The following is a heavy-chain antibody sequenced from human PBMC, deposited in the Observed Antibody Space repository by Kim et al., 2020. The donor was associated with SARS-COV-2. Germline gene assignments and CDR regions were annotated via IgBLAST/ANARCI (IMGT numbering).Heavy chain of an antibody. J-gene: IGHJ4*02. CDR1: GFTFSSYV. CDR3: ARPRAPFSSSWFLRFDN. CDR2: ISVSGDST. Sequence: GGSLRLSCAASGFTFSSYVMTWVRQAPGKGLEWVSSISVSGDSTPYADSVKGRFTISRDNSKNTLYLQMNSLRDDDTAVYYCARPRAPFSSSWFLRFDNWGQGILVTVSS. D-gene: IGHD6-13*01. V-gene: IGHV3-23*01.